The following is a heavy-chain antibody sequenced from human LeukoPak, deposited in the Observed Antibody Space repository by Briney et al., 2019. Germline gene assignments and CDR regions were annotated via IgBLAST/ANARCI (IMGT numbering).Heavy chain of an antibody. CDR2: MNPNSGNT. V-gene: IGHV1-8*01. CDR3: ARARGIVVVPAATYGMDV. J-gene: IGHJ6*02. D-gene: IGHD2-2*01. Sequence: ASVKVSCTASGYTFTSYDINWVRQATGQGLEWMGWMNPNSGNTGYAQKFQGRVTMTRNTSISTAYMELSSLRSEDTAVYYCARARGIVVVPAATYGMDVWGQGTTVTVSS. CDR1: GYTFTSYD.